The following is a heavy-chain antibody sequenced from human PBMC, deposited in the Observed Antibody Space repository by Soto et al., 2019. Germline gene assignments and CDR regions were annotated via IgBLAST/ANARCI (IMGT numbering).Heavy chain of an antibody. D-gene: IGHD4-17*01. CDR2: ISYDGSNK. Sequence: QVQLVESGGGVVQPGRSLRLSCAASGFTFSSYGMHWVRQAPGKGLEWVAVISYDGSNKYSADSVKGRFTISRDNSKNTLYLQMNSLRAEDTAVYYCATEDYGDYRPPNYWGQGTLVTVSS. CDR1: GFTFSSYG. CDR3: ATEDYGDYRPPNY. V-gene: IGHV3-30*03. J-gene: IGHJ4*02.